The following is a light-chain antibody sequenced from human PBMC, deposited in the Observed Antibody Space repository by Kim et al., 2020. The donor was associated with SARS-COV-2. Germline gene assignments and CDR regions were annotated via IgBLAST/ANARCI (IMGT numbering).Light chain of an antibody. J-gene: IGLJ2*01. V-gene: IGLV3-21*04. CDR2: YDS. CDR1: NHGSRS. Sequence: PGRNGGIHEWGNNHGSRSELWYQQEPGLAPVRVIYYDSDRPSGIPERFSGSNSGNTATLTISRVEDGDEAEYYCQVWDSSSDHEVFGGGTQLTVL. CDR3: QVWDSSSDHEV.